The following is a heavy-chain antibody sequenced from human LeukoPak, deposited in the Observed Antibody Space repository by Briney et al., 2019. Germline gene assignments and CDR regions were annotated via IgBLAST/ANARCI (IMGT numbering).Heavy chain of an antibody. D-gene: IGHD2-2*02. Sequence: GSSVKVSCKASGGTFSSYAISWVRQAPGQGLEWMGGIIPIFGTANYAQKFQGRVTITTDESTSTAYMELCSLRSEDTAVYYCARGTPYCGSASCYNFWGQGTLVTVSS. V-gene: IGHV1-69*05. CDR3: ARGTPYCGSASCYNF. J-gene: IGHJ4*02. CDR2: IIPIFGTA. CDR1: GGTFSSYA.